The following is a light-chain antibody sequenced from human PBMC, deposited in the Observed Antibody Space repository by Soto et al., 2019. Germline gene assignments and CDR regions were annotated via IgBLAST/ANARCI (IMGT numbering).Light chain of an antibody. CDR2: GTS. V-gene: IGKV3-20*01. Sequence: EIVLTQSAGTLSLSPGDRATLVCRAGQSVPNNYLNWYQQKPGQAPSLLIYGTSIRATGIPVRFSGSGSETDFTLTITRLEPEDFAMYYCQQYSSSRTFGQLTKV. CDR1: QSVPNNY. J-gene: IGKJ1*01. CDR3: QQYSSSRT.